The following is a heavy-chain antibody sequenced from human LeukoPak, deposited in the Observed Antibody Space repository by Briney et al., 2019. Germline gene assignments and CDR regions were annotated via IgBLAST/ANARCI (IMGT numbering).Heavy chain of an antibody. D-gene: IGHD6-13*01. CDR3: AKSTAPLIAAADP. V-gene: IGHV3-9*01. J-gene: IGHJ5*02. Sequence: GGSLRLSCAASGFTFDDYAMHWVRHAPGKGLEWVSGISWNSGSIGYADSVKGRFTISRDNAKNSLYLQMNSLRAEDTAFYYCAKSTAPLIAAADPWGQGTLVTVSS. CDR1: GFTFDDYA. CDR2: ISWNSGSI.